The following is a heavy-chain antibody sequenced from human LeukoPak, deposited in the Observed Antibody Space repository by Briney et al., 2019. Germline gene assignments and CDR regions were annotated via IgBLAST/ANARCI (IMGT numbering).Heavy chain of an antibody. J-gene: IGHJ3*02. V-gene: IGHV1-2*02. CDR2: INPNSGGT. D-gene: IGHD4-17*01. CDR1: GYTFTGQY. Sequence: ASVKVSCKASGYTFTGQYMHWVRQAPGQGLEWMGWINPNSGGTNYAQKFQGRVTMTRDTSISTAYMELSRLRSDDTAVYYCARDDYGVFDALDIWGQGTMVTVSS. CDR3: ARDDYGVFDALDI.